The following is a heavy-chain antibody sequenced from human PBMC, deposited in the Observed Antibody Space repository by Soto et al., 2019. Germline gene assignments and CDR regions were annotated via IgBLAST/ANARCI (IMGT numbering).Heavy chain of an antibody. CDR2: ISWDGGST. CDR3: ANDARPSGYGMDV. J-gene: IGHJ6*02. CDR1: GFTFDDYT. Sequence: EVQLVESGGVVVQPGGSLRLSCAASGFTFDDYTMHWVRQAPGKGLEWVSLISWDGGSTYYADSVKGRFTISRDNSKNSLYLQMNSLRTEDTALYYCANDARPSGYGMDVWGQGTTVTVSS. V-gene: IGHV3-43*01. D-gene: IGHD3-10*01.